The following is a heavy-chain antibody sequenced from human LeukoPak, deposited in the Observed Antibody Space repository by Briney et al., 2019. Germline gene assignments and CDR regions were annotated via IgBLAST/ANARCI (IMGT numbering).Heavy chain of an antibody. Sequence: PSETLSLTCAVYGGSFSGYYWSWIRQPPGKGLEWIGEINHSGSTYYNPSLKSRVTISVDTSKNQFSLKLSSVTAADTAVYYCARATGSGSYYNWGRGYYYYYYMDVWGKGTTVTVSS. CDR1: GGSFSGYY. D-gene: IGHD3-10*01. CDR3: ARATGSGSYYNWGRGYYYYYYMDV. J-gene: IGHJ6*03. CDR2: INHSGST. V-gene: IGHV4-34*01.